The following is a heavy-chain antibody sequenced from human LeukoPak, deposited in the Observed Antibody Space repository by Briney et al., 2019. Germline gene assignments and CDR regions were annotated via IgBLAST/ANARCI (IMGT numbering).Heavy chain of an antibody. CDR2: ISYDGSNK. CDR1: GFTFSSYA. J-gene: IGHJ4*02. Sequence: GRSLRLSCAASGFTFSSYAMHWVRQAPGKGLEWVAVISYDGSNKYYADSVKGRFTISRDNSKNTLYLQMNSLRAEDTAVYYCAREGDYYDSSGYYPYWGQGTLVTVSS. CDR3: AREGDYYDSSGYYPY. V-gene: IGHV3-30-3*01. D-gene: IGHD3-22*01.